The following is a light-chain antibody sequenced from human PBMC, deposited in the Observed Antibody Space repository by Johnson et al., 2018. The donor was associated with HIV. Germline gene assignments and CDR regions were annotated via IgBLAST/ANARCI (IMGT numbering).Light chain of an antibody. CDR1: SSNIENYF. Sequence: QAVLTQPPSVSAAPGQRVNISCSGHSSNIENYFVSWYQQLPGAAPRLLIYEDYKRPSGIPDRVSGSKSGASATLGITGLQTGDEADYYCGVWDASLSPHYVFGTGTTITVL. V-gene: IGLV1-51*02. CDR3: GVWDASLSPHYV. J-gene: IGLJ1*01. CDR2: EDY.